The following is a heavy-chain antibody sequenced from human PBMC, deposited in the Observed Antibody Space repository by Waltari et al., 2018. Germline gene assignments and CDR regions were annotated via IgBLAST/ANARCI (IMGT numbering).Heavy chain of an antibody. Sequence: EAQLLESGGGLIQPGGSLRLSCAASGLTFSSDDMCWVRQAPGKGLEWVSSIGTVNDRYYADSVRGRFTISRDNSKNTLYLQMSSLRAEDTAVYFCAKHWDYWGQGTLVTVSS. J-gene: IGHJ4*02. CDR3: AKHWDY. D-gene: IGHD1-1*01. CDR1: GLTFSSDD. V-gene: IGHV3-23*01. CDR2: SIGTVNDR.